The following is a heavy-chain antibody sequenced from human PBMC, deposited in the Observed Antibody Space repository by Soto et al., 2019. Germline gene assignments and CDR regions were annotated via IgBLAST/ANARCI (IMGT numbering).Heavy chain of an antibody. CDR3: ARHVTIFGVVITVYYGMDV. CDR1: GYSFTNYW. Sequence: GESLKISCKGSGYSFTNYWISWVRQMPGKSLEWMGRIDPTDSYTNYSPSFQGHVTISADKSISTAYLQWSSLKASDTAMYYCARHVTIFGVVITVYYGMDVWGQGTTVTVSS. J-gene: IGHJ6*02. D-gene: IGHD3-3*01. CDR2: IDPTDSYT. V-gene: IGHV5-10-1*01.